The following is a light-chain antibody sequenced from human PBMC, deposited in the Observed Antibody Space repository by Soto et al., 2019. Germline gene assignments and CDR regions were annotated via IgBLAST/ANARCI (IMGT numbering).Light chain of an antibody. CDR1: QSVIGSY. CDR3: QIYNSSPWT. Sequence: EIVLTQSPGTLSLSPGERATLSCRASQSVIGSYLAWYQQKPGQAPRLLFYGASTRAAGSPDRFSGSGSGTDFTLTISRLEPEDFAFYFCQIYNSSPWTFGQGTKVDIK. J-gene: IGKJ1*01. CDR2: GAS. V-gene: IGKV3-20*01.